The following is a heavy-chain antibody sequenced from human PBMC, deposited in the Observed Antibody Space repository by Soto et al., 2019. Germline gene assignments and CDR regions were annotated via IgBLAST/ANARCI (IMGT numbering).Heavy chain of an antibody. D-gene: IGHD3-16*01. CDR2: IDPSDSHT. Sequence: PVASHTNSGRVSRYTFTYYWIILVRTLPGKGLEWMGRIDPSDSHTIYSPSFQGHVTISADKSISAAYLQWSSLKASDTAMYFCASRNYGDFFAMDVWGQG. CDR3: ASRNYGDFFAMDV. J-gene: IGHJ6*02. V-gene: IGHV5-10-1*01. CDR1: RYTFTYYW.